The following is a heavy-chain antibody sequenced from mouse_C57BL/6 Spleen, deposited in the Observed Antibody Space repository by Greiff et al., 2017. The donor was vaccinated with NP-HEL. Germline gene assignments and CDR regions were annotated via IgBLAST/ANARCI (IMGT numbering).Heavy chain of an antibody. CDR2: IWAGGST. Sequence: QVQLKGSGPGLVAPSQSLSIPCTVSGFSLTSYGVHWVRQPPGKGLEWLGVIWAGGSTNYNSALMYRLSISKDNSKSQVFLKTNSLQTDDPAMYYCARLEDIWGQGITLTVS. D-gene: IGHD1-3*01. J-gene: IGHJ2*01. CDR1: GFSLTSYG. CDR3: ARLEDI. V-gene: IGHV2-9*02.